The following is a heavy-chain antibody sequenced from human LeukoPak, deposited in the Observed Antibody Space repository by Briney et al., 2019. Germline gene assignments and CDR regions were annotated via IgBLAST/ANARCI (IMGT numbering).Heavy chain of an antibody. D-gene: IGHD6-13*01. CDR1: GFTFNTYG. V-gene: IGHV3-30*18. Sequence: PGRSLRLSCAASGFTFNTYGMHWVRQAPGKGLEWVAVITYDGSDKYYADSVKGRFTISRDNSKNTLYLQMNSLRAEDTAVYYCAKDIAADPQIDYWGQGTLVTVSS. J-gene: IGHJ4*02. CDR2: ITYDGSDK. CDR3: AKDIAADPQIDY.